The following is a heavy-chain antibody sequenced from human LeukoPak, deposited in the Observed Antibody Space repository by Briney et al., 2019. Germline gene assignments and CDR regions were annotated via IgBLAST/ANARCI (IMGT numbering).Heavy chain of an antibody. Sequence: SETLSLTCTVSGGSISSGDYYWSWIRQPPGKGLEWIGYIYYSGSTYYNPSLKSRVTISVDTSKNQFSLKLSSVTAADTAVYYCAGSSSDLGLNYWGQGTLVTVSS. D-gene: IGHD3-16*01. CDR3: AGSSSDLGLNY. CDR1: GGSISSGDYY. V-gene: IGHV4-30-4*01. J-gene: IGHJ4*02. CDR2: IYYSGST.